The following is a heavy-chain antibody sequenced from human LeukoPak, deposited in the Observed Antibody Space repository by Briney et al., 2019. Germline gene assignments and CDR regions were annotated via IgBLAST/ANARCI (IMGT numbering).Heavy chain of an antibody. CDR1: GITVSSNY. V-gene: IGHV3-53*01. D-gene: IGHD4-17*01. CDR3: ARDPRTTGKSNYGMDV. CDR2: IHSGGTT. Sequence: GGSLRLSCAASGITVSSNYMSWVRQPPGKGLEWVSIIHSGGTTYYADSVQGRFTISRDNSKNTAYLQMNSLRVEDTAVYYCARDPRTTGKSNYGMDVWGQGTTVTVSS. J-gene: IGHJ6*02.